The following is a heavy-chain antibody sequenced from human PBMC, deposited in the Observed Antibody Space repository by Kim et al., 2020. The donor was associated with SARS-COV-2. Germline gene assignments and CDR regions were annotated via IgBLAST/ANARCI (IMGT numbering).Heavy chain of an antibody. J-gene: IGHJ4*02. V-gene: IGHV3-21*01. Sequence: GGSLRLSCAASGFTFSSYSMNWVRQAPGKGLEWVSSISSSSSYIYYADSVKGRFTISRDNAKNSLYLQMNSLRAEDTAVYYCARDGKYSSGWFDPKFDYWGQGTLVTVSS. CDR3: ARDGKYSSGWFDPKFDY. D-gene: IGHD6-19*01. CDR2: ISSSSSYI. CDR1: GFTFSSYS.